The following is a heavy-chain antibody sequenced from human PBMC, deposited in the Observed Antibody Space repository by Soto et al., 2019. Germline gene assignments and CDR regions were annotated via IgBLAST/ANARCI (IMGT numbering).Heavy chain of an antibody. CDR1: GYSISSSSS. V-gene: IGHV4-38-2*01. CDR3: ARAAGGGYCSGGSCYSRAFDI. Sequence: SDTLSLTCAVSGYSISSSSSWGWIRHPPGKGLEWIGSIYHSGSTYYNPSLKSRVTISVDTSKNQFSLKLSSVTAADTAVYYCARAAGGGYCSGGSCYSRAFDIWGQGTMVT. D-gene: IGHD2-15*01. CDR2: IYHSGST. J-gene: IGHJ3*02.